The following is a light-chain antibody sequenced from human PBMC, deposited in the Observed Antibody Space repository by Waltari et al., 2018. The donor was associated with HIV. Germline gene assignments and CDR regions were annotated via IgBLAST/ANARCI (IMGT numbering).Light chain of an antibody. CDR3: SSYAPSNSWV. CDR1: SSAVGGDNY. V-gene: IGLV2-14*03. J-gene: IGLJ3*02. Sequence: QSALTQPASVSGSPGPSITITCTGPSSAVGGDNYVSWYQQHPGKAPKLLICDVSNRPSGVSNRFSGSKSGNTASLTISGLQSEDESDYYCSSYAPSNSWVFGGGTKLTVL. CDR2: DVS.